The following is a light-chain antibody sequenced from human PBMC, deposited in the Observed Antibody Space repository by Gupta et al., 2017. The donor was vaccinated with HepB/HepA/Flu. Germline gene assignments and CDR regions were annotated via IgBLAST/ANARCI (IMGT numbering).Light chain of an antibody. CDR2: RNV. Sequence: QSVLTQPPSVSGTPGQRVSMSCLGSSSNIGVNYFFCFNQVPGMAPRLLLYRNVERPSGVPDRVSGSKFGTSAALAISGLRSDDEADYYCAAWDDSLRGVVFGGGTKLTVL. J-gene: IGLJ2*01. CDR3: AAWDDSLRGVV. CDR1: SSNIGVNY. V-gene: IGLV1-47*01.